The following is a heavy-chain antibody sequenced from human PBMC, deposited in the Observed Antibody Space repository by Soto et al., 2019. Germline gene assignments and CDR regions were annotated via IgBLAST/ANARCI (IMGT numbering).Heavy chain of an antibody. CDR2: IDSSGEK. V-gene: IGHV2-26*01. Sequence: QVTLKESGPVLVKPTETLTLRCTVSGLSITDSEMGVSWIRQPPGQPLEWLAHIDSSGEKSYLTFLKSRLAISKDTTKSQIVLTMTNMDPADTATYYCARRHLAVAVSPWFDPWGQGIPVTVSS. CDR1: GLSITDSEMG. J-gene: IGHJ5*02. D-gene: IGHD6-19*01. CDR3: ARRHLAVAVSPWFDP.